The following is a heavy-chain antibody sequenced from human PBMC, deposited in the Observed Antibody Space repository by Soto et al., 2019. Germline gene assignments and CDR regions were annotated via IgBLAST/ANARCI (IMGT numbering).Heavy chain of an antibody. Sequence: ASVKVACKASGYTFTSYAMHWVRQAPGKGLEWMGGFDPEDVETIYAQKFQGRVTMTEDTSTDTAYMELSSLRSEDTAVYYCATDRDYDVLTGYYKPFAYWGQGTLVTVSS. V-gene: IGHV1-24*01. CDR1: GYTFTSYA. CDR3: ATDRDYDVLTGYYKPFAY. D-gene: IGHD3-9*01. CDR2: FDPEDVET. J-gene: IGHJ4*02.